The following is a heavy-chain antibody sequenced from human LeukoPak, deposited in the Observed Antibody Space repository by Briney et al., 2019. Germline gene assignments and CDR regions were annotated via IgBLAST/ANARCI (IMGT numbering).Heavy chain of an antibody. J-gene: IGHJ4*02. D-gene: IGHD6-19*01. CDR2: ITPDGSET. Sequence: GGSLRLSCAASGLTFSSSWMSWVRQAPGKGLEWVANITPDGSETYYGDSVKGRFTISRDNAKNSLYLQMNSLRAEDTAVYYCAKSGSGVAGRTDYWGQGTLVTVSS. CDR3: AKSGSGVAGRTDY. V-gene: IGHV3-7*03. CDR1: GLTFSSSW.